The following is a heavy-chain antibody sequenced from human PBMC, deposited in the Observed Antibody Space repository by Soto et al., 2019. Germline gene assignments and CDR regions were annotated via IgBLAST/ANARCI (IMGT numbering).Heavy chain of an antibody. Sequence: QVQLVQSGAEVKKPGASVMVSCKASGYTFTNFGISWVRQAPGQGLEWMGRISAYNGNTNYAQKFQGTVTMTTDTAWRTTYMELRSLRFDDAAVYDLARGGTPIDYGGQGTLFTVSS. CDR3: ARGGTPIDY. D-gene: IGHD3-16*01. CDR1: GYTFTNFG. J-gene: IGHJ4*02. V-gene: IGHV1-18*01. CDR2: ISAYNGNT.